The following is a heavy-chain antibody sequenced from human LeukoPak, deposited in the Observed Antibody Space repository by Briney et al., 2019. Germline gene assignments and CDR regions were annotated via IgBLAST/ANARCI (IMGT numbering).Heavy chain of an antibody. D-gene: IGHD6-19*01. CDR1: GGSISSGGYY. CDR2: INHSGST. J-gene: IGHJ4*02. Sequence: SQTLSLTCTVSGGSISSGGYYWSWIRQPPGKGLEWIGEINHSGSTNYNPSLKSRVTISVDTSKNQFSLKLSSVTAADTAVYYCARGLGGWYTYYFDYWGQGTLVTVSS. V-gene: IGHV4-30-2*01. CDR3: ARGLGGWYTYYFDY.